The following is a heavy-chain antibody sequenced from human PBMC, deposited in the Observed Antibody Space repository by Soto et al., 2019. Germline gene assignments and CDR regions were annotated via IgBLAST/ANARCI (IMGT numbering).Heavy chain of an antibody. CDR1: GFTFSSYW. D-gene: IGHD3-16*01. V-gene: IGHV3-74*01. J-gene: IGHJ6*02. CDR3: ARGLMHLYGMDV. CDR2: IYTDGSRT. Sequence: EVQLVESGGGLVQPGGSLRLSCAASGFTFSSYWMHWVRQAPGKGLVWVSRIYTDGSRTNYADSVKGRFTISRDNAKNTLYLQINSLRAEDKAVYYCARGLMHLYGMDVWGQGTTVTASS.